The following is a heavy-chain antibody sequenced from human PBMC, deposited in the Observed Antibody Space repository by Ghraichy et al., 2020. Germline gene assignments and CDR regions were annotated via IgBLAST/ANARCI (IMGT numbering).Heavy chain of an antibody. Sequence: GSLRLSCVASGFALSTYSMDWVRQAPGKGLEWVSSISSGGALIYYADSMRGRFTISRDNAKNSLYLQMNTLRAEDTAVYYCARELLSPHYGMDVWGQGTTVTVSS. D-gene: IGHD2/OR15-2a*01. CDR1: GFALSTYS. J-gene: IGHJ6*02. CDR3: ARELLSPHYGMDV. CDR2: ISSGGALI. V-gene: IGHV3-21*01.